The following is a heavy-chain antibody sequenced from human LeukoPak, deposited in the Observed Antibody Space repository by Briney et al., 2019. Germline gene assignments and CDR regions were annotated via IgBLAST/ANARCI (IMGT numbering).Heavy chain of an antibody. Sequence: SETLSLTCTVSGGSISSYYWSWIRQPPGKGLEWIWYIYTSGSTNYNPSLKSRVTISVDTSKNQFSLKLSSVTAADTAVYYCARSRKPYYYYYMDVWGKGTTVTVSS. CDR2: IYTSGST. V-gene: IGHV4-4*09. CDR1: GGSISSYY. CDR3: ARSRKPYYYYYMDV. J-gene: IGHJ6*03.